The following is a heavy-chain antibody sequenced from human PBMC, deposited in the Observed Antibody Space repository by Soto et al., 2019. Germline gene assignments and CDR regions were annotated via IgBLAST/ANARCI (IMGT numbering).Heavy chain of an antibody. CDR3: ARVERGTATTVVDAFDI. CDR1: GGFVTSGSYY. J-gene: IGHJ3*02. D-gene: IGHD1-1*01. CDR2: MSHSGGT. V-gene: IGHV4-34*01. Sequence: QVQLQQWGAGLLKPSETLSLTCAVYGGFVTSGSYYWSWIRQPPGKGLEWIGEMSHSGGTHFNPSFKRRVTIAVATSKNQFTLKMRSVTAAATALYYCARVERGTATTVVDAFDIWGPGTMVTVSS.